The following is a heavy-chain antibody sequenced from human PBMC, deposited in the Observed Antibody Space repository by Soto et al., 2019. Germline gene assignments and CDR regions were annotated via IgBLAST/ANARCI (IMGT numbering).Heavy chain of an antibody. CDR2: ISSSSSTI. D-gene: IGHD1-26*01. CDR3: ASGSYSGSLFDY. V-gene: IGHV3-48*02. CDR1: GFTFSSYS. J-gene: IGHJ4*02. Sequence: EVQLVESGGGLVQPGGSLRLYCAASGFTFSSYSMNWVRQDPGKGLEWVSYISSSSSTIYYADSVKGRFTISRDNAKNSLYLQMNGLRDEDTAVYYCASGSYSGSLFDYWGQGTLVTVSS.